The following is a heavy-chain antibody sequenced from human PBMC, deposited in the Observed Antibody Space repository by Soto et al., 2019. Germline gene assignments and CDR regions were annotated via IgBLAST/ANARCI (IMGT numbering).Heavy chain of an antibody. CDR1: GYTFSNNW. V-gene: IGHV5-51*01. J-gene: IGHJ4*02. CDR2: IYPGDSET. Sequence: GESLKISCQASGYTFSNNWIGWVRQMPGKGLEWMGIIYPGDSETRYSPSFQGQVTISADRSVNTAYLQWTSLQASDTAMYYCANGRVTLGFDYWGQGTLVTVSS. D-gene: IGHD3-9*01. CDR3: ANGRVTLGFDY.